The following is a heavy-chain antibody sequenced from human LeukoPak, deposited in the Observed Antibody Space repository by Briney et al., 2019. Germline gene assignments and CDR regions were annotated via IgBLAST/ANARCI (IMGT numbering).Heavy chain of an antibody. Sequence: PSQTLSLTCTDSGGSISSGGYYWSWIRQHPGKGLEWIGYIYYSGSTYYNPSLKSRVTISVDTSKNQFSLKLSSVTAADTAVYYCARRDHSSRGEGYYFDYWGQGTLVTVSS. J-gene: IGHJ4*02. D-gene: IGHD6-13*01. CDR1: GGSISSGGYY. CDR3: ARRDHSSRGEGYYFDY. V-gene: IGHV4-31*03. CDR2: IYYSGST.